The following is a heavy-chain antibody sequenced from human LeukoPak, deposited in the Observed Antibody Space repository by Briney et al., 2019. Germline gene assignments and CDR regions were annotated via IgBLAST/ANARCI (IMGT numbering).Heavy chain of an antibody. CDR2: INHSGST. V-gene: IGHV4-34*01. Sequence: SETLSLTCAVYGGSFSGYYWSWIRQPPGKGLEWIGEINHSGSTNYNPSLKSRVTISVDTSKNQFSLKLSSVTAADTALYYCARESNYYGSGTGWFDPWGQGTLVTVSS. J-gene: IGHJ5*02. CDR1: GGSFSGYY. D-gene: IGHD3-10*01. CDR3: ARESNYYGSGTGWFDP.